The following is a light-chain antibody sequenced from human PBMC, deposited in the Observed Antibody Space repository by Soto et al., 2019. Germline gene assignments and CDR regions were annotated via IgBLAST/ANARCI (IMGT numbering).Light chain of an antibody. CDR1: TTDIYSYDG. Sequence: SALTLPLAVPGSPGQTITISCTATTTDIYSYDGVSWYQEAPATTPKLIIYDVNNQPCRGPNSLSGSTSCTTASLPNILLQAEDETDYFCSLYSSNGSLIFGPGTKVTVL. CDR3: SLYSSNGSLI. V-gene: IGLV2-18*01. CDR2: DVN. J-gene: IGLJ1*01.